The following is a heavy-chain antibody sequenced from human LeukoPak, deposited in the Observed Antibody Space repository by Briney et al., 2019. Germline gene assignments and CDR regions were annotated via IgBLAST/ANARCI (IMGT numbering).Heavy chain of an antibody. CDR2: IDPSGSYT. CDR3: ARGGDYGSGSYYNSDYYYGMDV. J-gene: IGHJ6*04. V-gene: IGHV5-10-1*01. CDR1: GYSFTSYW. D-gene: IGHD3-10*01. Sequence: GESLRISCKGSGYSFTSYWISWVRQVPGKGLEWMGRIDPSGSYTNYSPSFQGHVTISADKSISTAYLQWSSLKASDTAMYYCARGGDYGSGSYYNSDYYYGMDVWGKGTTVTVSS.